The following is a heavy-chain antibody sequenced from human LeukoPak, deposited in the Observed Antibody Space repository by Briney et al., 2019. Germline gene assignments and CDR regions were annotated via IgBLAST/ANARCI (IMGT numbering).Heavy chain of an antibody. D-gene: IGHD3-10*01. CDR1: GYTFTSYD. Sequence: ASVKVSCXASGYTFTSYDINWEPQATGQGLEWMVWMNPNSGNTGCTQKLQGRVTMTRNTSISTAYMELSSLRSEDTAVYYCARVRRFAGGVITFDYWGQGTLVTVSS. CDR2: MNPNSGNT. J-gene: IGHJ4*02. CDR3: ARVRRFAGGVITFDY. V-gene: IGHV1-8*01.